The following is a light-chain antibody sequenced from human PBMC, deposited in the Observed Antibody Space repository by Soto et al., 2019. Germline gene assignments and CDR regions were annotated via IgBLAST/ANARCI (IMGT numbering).Light chain of an antibody. CDR3: SSFTSTTTLDV. Sequence: QSVLTLPASVSRTPGQSITISCSGTSSDVGAYNRVSWYRQHPGKAPKLMIYDVSSRPSGVSNRFSGSKSGNTAFLTISRLQAEDEADYYCSSFTSTTTLDVFGTGTKVTVL. J-gene: IGLJ1*01. V-gene: IGLV2-14*03. CDR2: DVS. CDR1: SSDVGAYNR.